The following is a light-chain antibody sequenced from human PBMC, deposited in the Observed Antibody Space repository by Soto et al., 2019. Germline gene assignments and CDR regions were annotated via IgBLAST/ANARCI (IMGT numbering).Light chain of an antibody. CDR1: SSDVGGYNY. CDR2: DVS. CDR3: CSYAGSYPV. V-gene: IGLV2-11*01. Sequence: HSALTQPRSVSGSPGQSVTISCTGTSSDVGGYNYVSWYQQHPGKAPKLMIYDVSKRPSGVPDRFSGSKSGNTASLTISGLQAEDEADYYCCSYAGSYPVFGGGTKLTVL. J-gene: IGLJ2*01.